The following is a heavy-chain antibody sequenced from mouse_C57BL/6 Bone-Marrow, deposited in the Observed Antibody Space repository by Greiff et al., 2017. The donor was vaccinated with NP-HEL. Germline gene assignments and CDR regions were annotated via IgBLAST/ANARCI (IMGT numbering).Heavy chain of an antibody. V-gene: IGHV1-50*01. CDR3: ASDGYFDY. J-gene: IGHJ2*01. Sequence: VQLQQPGAELVKPGASVKLSCKASGYTFTSYWMQWVKQRPGQGLEWIGEIDPSDSYSNYNQKFTGKATLTVDTPSSTAYMQLSSLTSEDSAVYYCASDGYFDYWGQGTTLTVSS. D-gene: IGHD2-3*01. CDR1: GYTFTSYW. CDR2: IDPSDSYS.